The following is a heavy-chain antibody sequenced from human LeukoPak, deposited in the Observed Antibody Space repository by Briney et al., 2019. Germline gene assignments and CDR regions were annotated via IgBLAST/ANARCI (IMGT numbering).Heavy chain of an antibody. CDR2: INPSTSST. Sequence: ASVKVSCKASGYTFTSYYVHWVRQAPGQGLEWMGMINPSTSSTSYAQKFQGRVTMTRDTSTSTVYMELSSLRSEDTAVYYCARDHHYQLPFDYWGRGTLVTVSS. CDR3: ARDHHYQLPFDY. J-gene: IGHJ4*02. D-gene: IGHD2-2*01. CDR1: GYTFTSYY. V-gene: IGHV1-46*01.